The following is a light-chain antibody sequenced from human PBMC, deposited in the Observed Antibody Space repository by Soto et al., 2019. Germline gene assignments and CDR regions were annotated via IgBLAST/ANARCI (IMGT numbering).Light chain of an antibody. Sequence: EVVLTQSPGTLSLSPGERATISCRVSQSVDSNDLAWYQQKPGQAPRLLIFRASIRATGIPDRFSGSGSGTDFTLTISGLEPEDFAVYYCQQYGTSPLTFGGGTKVDIK. V-gene: IGKV3-20*01. CDR3: QQYGTSPLT. CDR1: QSVDSND. CDR2: RAS. J-gene: IGKJ4*01.